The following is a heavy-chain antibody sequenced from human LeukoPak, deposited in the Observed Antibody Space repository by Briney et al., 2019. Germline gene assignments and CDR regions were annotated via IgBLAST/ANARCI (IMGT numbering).Heavy chain of an antibody. CDR2: ISYDGSNK. D-gene: IGHD1-26*01. Sequence: PGGSLRLSCAASGFTFSSYAMHWVRQAPGKGLEWVAVISYDGSNKYYADSVKGRFTISRDNPKNTLYLQMNSLRAEDTAVHYCARDNTIVGASPLYFYYGMDVWGQGTTVTVSS. CDR3: ARDNTIVGASPLYFYYGMDV. J-gene: IGHJ6*02. CDR1: GFTFSSYA. V-gene: IGHV3-30*04.